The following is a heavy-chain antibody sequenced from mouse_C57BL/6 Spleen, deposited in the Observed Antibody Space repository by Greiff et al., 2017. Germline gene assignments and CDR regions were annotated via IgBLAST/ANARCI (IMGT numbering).Heavy chain of an antibody. D-gene: IGHD1-1*01. CDR2: FYPGSGSI. CDR3: SRHQWPLYGSSSYYFDY. Sequence: QVQLQQSGAELVKPGASVKLSCKASGYTFTEYTIHWVKQRSGQGLEWIGWFYPGSGSIKYNEKFKDKATFTTDKSSSTVYMGLSRLTSEDSAVYFCSRHQWPLYGSSSYYFDYWGQGTTLTVSS. V-gene: IGHV1-62-2*01. CDR1: GYTFTEYT. J-gene: IGHJ2*01.